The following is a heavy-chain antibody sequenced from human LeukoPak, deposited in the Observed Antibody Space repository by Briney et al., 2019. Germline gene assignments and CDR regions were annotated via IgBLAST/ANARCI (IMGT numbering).Heavy chain of an antibody. CDR2: INHSGST. CDR1: GGSFSGYY. Sequence: SETLSLTCAVYGGSFSGYYWSWIRQPPGKGLEWIGEINHSGSTNYNPSLKSRVTISVDTSKNQFSLKLSTVTAADTAVYYCASRCTATGDYWGQGTLVTVSS. D-gene: IGHD5-18*01. V-gene: IGHV4-34*01. J-gene: IGHJ4*02. CDR3: ASRCTATGDY.